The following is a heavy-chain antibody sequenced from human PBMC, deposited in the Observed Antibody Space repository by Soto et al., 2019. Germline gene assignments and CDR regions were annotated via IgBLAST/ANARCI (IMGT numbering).Heavy chain of an antibody. CDR3: ARENCDY. Sequence: PVGSLRLSCAASGFTFGSYDMNWVRQAPGKGLEWVSYISTSGSTTYYADSVKGRLTISRDNAKNSLFLQMNSLRAEDTAVYYCARENCDYWGQGTLVTVSS. V-gene: IGHV3-48*03. CDR2: ISTSGSTT. CDR1: GFTFGSYD. J-gene: IGHJ4*02. D-gene: IGHD1-1*01.